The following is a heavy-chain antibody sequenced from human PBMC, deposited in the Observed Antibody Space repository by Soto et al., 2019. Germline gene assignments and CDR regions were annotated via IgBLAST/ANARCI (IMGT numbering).Heavy chain of an antibody. J-gene: IGHJ4*02. Sequence: PGGSLRLSCAASGFTFSSSWMHWVRQPPGKGVVWLSRINTDGSSTSYADSVKGRFTISRDNAKNTLYMQMSSLRAEDTAMYYCARGSGYLDYWGQGALVTVSS. D-gene: IGHD6-25*01. CDR2: INTDGSST. V-gene: IGHV3-74*01. CDR1: GFTFSSSW. CDR3: ARGSGYLDY.